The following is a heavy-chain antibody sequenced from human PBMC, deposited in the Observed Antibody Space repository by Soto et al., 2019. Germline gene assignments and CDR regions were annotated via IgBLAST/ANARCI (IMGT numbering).Heavy chain of an antibody. CDR2: IIPIFGTA. V-gene: IGHV1-69*12. J-gene: IGHJ6*02. CDR1: GGTFSSYA. Sequence: QVPLVQSGAEVKKPGSSVKVSCKASGGTFSSYAISWVRQAPGQGLEWMGGIIPIFGTANYAQKFQGRVTITADESTSTAYMELSSLRSEDTAVYYCARAGGITGPYYYYGMDVWGQGTTVTVSS. CDR3: ARAGGITGPYYYYGMDV. D-gene: IGHD6-13*01.